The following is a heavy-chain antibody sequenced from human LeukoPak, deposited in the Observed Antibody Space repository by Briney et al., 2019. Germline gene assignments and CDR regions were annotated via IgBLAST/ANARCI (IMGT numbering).Heavy chain of an antibody. V-gene: IGHV4-4*07. CDR1: GGSISSYY. CDR3: AGSVAGTGHVWFDP. J-gene: IGHJ5*02. D-gene: IGHD6-19*01. CDR2: IYTSGST. Sequence: SETLSLTCTVSGGSISSYYWSWIRQPAGKGLEWIGRIYTSGSTNYNPSLKSRVTMSVDTSKNQFSLKLSSVTAADTAVYYCAGSVAGTGHVWFDPWGHGTLVTVSS.